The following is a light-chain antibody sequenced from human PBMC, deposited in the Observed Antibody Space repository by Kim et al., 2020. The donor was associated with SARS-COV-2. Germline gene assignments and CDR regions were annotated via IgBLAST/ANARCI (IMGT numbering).Light chain of an antibody. CDR1: SSDVGRYNL. CDR2: EVS. V-gene: IGLV2-23*02. J-gene: IGLJ2*01. Sequence: QSITLPCTGTSSDVGRYNLVSWDQQHPGKAPKLIIYEVSKRPSGVSNRFSGSKSGNTASLTISGLQAEDEADYYCCSYAGSSTPVVFGGGTQLTVL. CDR3: CSYAGSSTPVV.